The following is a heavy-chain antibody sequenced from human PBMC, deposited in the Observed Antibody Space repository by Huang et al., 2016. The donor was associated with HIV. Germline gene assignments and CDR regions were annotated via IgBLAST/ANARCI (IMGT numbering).Heavy chain of an antibody. Sequence: EVHLVESGGGLVQPGRSLRLYCGAAGFTFDDFSMHWVRQRPGKGLEDVSGMTGDSDRVFYAASVKGRFTITRDNAKNSLYLQMNSLRVEDTALYYCAHLPEPSSPWTDYWGQGTLVTVSS. J-gene: IGHJ4*02. D-gene: IGHD1-1*01. CDR1: GFTFDDFS. CDR3: AHLPEPSSPWTDY. V-gene: IGHV3-9*01. CDR2: MTGDSDRV.